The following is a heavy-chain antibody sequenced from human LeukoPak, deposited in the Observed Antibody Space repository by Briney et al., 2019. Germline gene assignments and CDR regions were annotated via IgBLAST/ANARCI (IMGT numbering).Heavy chain of an antibody. Sequence: PGGPLLLPSQSSGFPFKNYAMSWVRKAPGKGLEWVATITNNEDRTNYAEFVKGRFTISRDNSDNTLSLQMNSLRAEDTATYFCAKGTCSVRRCYGNAFDMWGQGTVVTVSS. D-gene: IGHD2-15*01. CDR2: ITNNEDRT. J-gene: IGHJ3*02. CDR3: AKGTCSVRRCYGNAFDM. CDR1: GFPFKNYA. V-gene: IGHV3-23*01.